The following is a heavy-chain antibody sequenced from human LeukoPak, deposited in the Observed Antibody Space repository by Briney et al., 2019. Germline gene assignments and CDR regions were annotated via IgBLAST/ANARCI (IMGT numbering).Heavy chain of an antibody. D-gene: IGHD1-1*01. CDR3: AKGQETESRLDS. CDR1: GFTFDDYG. Sequence: GGSLRLSCAASGFTFDDYGMSWVRQAPGKGLEWVSGIRHSDGNTYYADSVKGRFTISSDKSKNILFLQMNSLRAEDTALYYCAKGQETESRLDSWGQGTLVTVSS. J-gene: IGHJ4*02. V-gene: IGHV3-23*01. CDR2: IRHSDGNT.